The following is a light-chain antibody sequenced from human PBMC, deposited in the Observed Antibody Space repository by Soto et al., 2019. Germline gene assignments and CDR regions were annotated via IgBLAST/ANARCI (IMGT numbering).Light chain of an antibody. CDR1: QSVSSY. CDR3: QQHSGGVT. V-gene: IGKV3-11*01. J-gene: IGKJ4*01. Sequence: EIVLTQSPATLSLSPGEGATLSCRASQSVSSYLAWYQQKPGQAPRLLIYDASNRATGIPARFSGSGSGTDFTLTISSLEAEDFAVYYCQQHSGGVTFGGGTKVEIK. CDR2: DAS.